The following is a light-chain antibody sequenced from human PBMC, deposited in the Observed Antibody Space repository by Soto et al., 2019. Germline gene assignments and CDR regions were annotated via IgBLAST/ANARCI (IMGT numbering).Light chain of an antibody. Sequence: EIVLTQSPGTLSLSPGERATLSCRASQSVSSSYLAWYQQKPGQAPRLLIYGASSRATGIPDRFSGSGSVTDFTLTIRGLEPEDFAVYYCQQYGSSPGTFGQGTKVEI. CDR2: GAS. J-gene: IGKJ1*01. CDR1: QSVSSSY. CDR3: QQYGSSPGT. V-gene: IGKV3-20*01.